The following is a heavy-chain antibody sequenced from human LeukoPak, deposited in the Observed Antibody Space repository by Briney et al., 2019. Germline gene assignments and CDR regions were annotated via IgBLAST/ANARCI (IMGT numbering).Heavy chain of an antibody. CDR3: AARGMVRGVITFTFDY. J-gene: IGHJ4*02. Sequence: SETLSLTCTVSGGSIRSSYYYWGWIRQPPGKGLEWIGSIYDSGSTYYNPSLKSRVTISVDKSKNQFSLKLSSVTAADTAVYYCAARGMVRGVITFTFDYWGQGTLVTVSS. CDR2: IYDSGST. V-gene: IGHV4-39*07. D-gene: IGHD3-10*01. CDR1: GGSIRSSYYY.